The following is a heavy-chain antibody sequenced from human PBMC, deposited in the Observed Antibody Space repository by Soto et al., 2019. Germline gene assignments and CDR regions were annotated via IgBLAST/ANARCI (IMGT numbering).Heavy chain of an antibody. J-gene: IGHJ4*02. CDR3: ARSPLAARPFDY. V-gene: IGHV4-34*01. CDR2: INHSGST. Sequence: SETLSLTCAVYGGSFSGYYWSWIRQPPGKGLEWIGEINHSGSTNYNPSLKSRVTISVDTSKNQFSLKLSSVTAADTAVYYCARSPLAARPFDYWGQGTLVTVSS. D-gene: IGHD6-6*01. CDR1: GGSFSGYY.